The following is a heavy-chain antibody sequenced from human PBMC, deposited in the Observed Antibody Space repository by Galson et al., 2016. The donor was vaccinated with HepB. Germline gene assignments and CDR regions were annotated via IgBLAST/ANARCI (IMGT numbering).Heavy chain of an antibody. Sequence: SETLSLTCTVSGGSINGYYLSWIRQPPGKGLEWIGYIYDSGSTKYSPSLKSRVTISIDTSKNEFSLKVNYLTAADTAVYYCARRGFYCYHSMDVWGPGTPVSVSS. J-gene: IGHJ6*02. D-gene: IGHD2-15*01. V-gene: IGHV4-59*12. CDR3: ARRGFYCYHSMDV. CDR2: IYDSGST. CDR1: GGSINGYY.